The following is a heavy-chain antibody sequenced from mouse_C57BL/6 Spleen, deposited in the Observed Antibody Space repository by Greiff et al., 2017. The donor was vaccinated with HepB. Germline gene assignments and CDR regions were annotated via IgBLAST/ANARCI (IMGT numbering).Heavy chain of an antibody. CDR3: ARGLYYYGSSLYAMDY. CDR1: GYTFTGYW. D-gene: IGHD1-1*01. CDR2: ILPGSGST. J-gene: IGHJ4*01. Sequence: QVQLKESGAELMKPGASVKLSCKATGYTFTGYWIEWVKQRPGHGLEWIGEILPGSGSTNYNEKFKGKATFTADTSSNTAYMQLSSLTTEDSAIYYCARGLYYYGSSLYAMDYWGQGTSVTVSS. V-gene: IGHV1-9*01.